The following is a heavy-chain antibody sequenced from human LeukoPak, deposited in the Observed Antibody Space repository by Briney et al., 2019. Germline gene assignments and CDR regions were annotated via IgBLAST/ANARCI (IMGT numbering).Heavy chain of an antibody. J-gene: IGHJ6*02. Sequence: PSETLSLTCTVSGGSISNYYWSWIRQPPGKGLEWIGYIHYSGRTNYKPSLKSRVTISADTSVNQLSLKLTSVTAADTAIYYCARAKDSGSSKYYYYYGMDVRGQGTTVTVSS. D-gene: IGHD1-26*01. CDR3: ARAKDSGSSKYYYYYGMDV. V-gene: IGHV4-59*01. CDR1: GGSISNYY. CDR2: IHYSGRT.